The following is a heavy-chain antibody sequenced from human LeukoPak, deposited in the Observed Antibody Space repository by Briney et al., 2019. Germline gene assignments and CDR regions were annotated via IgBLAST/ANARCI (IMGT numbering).Heavy chain of an antibody. D-gene: IGHD3-22*01. J-gene: IGHJ4*02. CDR1: VGSTSSGGYY. CDR3: ARVYKETYDSSGYYLGGPVDY. CDR2: IYYSGST. Sequence: PSQTLSLTSTVSVGSTSSGGYYCSWIRQHPGKGLEWIGYIYYSGSTYYNPSLKSRVTISVDTSKNQFSLKLSSVTAADTAVYYCARVYKETYDSSGYYLGGPVDYWGQGTLVTVSS. V-gene: IGHV4-31*03.